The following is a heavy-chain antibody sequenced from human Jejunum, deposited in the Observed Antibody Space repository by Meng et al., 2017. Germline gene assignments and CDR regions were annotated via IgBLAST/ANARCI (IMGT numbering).Heavy chain of an antibody. V-gene: IGHV1-8*01. Sequence: QVQLLQSGAEGKKPGASVQVSCRPSGYTFTTYYLNWLRQASGQGFEWMGWMHPSSGDTDYAQKFQGRVSMTRDTSINTAYLELYSLRSEDTAVYYCARGSTRMDDAWGQGTLVTVSS. CDR3: ARGSTRMDDA. CDR2: MHPSSGDT. CDR1: GYTFTTYY. D-gene: IGHD2-15*01. J-gene: IGHJ5*02.